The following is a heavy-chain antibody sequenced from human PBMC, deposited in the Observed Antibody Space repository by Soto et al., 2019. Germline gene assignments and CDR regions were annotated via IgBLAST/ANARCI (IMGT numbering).Heavy chain of an antibody. CDR3: ATVIPATRYFAY. Sequence: SETLSLTCTVSGGSIGNDDYSWSWVRQPPGKGLEWIGYIYHSGTTYYNPSLASRVTISVDGSNNQFSLKLTSMTAADTAVYYCATVIPATRYFAYWGQGILVTVSS. CDR1: GGSIGNDDYS. V-gene: IGHV4-30-2*01. D-gene: IGHD2-15*01. CDR2: IYHSGTT. J-gene: IGHJ4*02.